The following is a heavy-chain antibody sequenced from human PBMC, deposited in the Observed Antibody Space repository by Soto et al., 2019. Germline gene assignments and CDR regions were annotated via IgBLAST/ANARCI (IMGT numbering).Heavy chain of an antibody. V-gene: IGHV3-33*01. CDR2: IWYDGSNK. CDR1: GFTFSSYG. Sequence: QVQLVESGGGVVQPGRSLRLSCAASGFTFSSYGMHWVRQAPGKGLEWVAVIWYDGSNKYYADSVKGRFTISRDNSKNTLYMQMHSLRAEDTAVYYCASSVSRIEAALYGMDFWGQGTTVTVSS. CDR3: ASSVSRIEAALYGMDF. J-gene: IGHJ6*02. D-gene: IGHD6-13*01.